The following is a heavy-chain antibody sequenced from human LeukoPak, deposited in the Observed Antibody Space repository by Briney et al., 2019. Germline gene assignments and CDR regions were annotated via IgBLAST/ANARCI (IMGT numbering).Heavy chain of an antibody. J-gene: IGHJ4*02. CDR2: ISTSSGYI. Sequence: GGSLRLSCAASGFTFSSYTMHWVCQAPGKGLEWVSSISTSSGYIYYADSVKGRFTISRDNAKNSLYLQMNSLRAEDTALYYCAADTPLRGFSYGFDYWGQGTLVTVSS. V-gene: IGHV3-21*01. D-gene: IGHD5-18*01. CDR3: AADTPLRGFSYGFDY. CDR1: GFTFSSYT.